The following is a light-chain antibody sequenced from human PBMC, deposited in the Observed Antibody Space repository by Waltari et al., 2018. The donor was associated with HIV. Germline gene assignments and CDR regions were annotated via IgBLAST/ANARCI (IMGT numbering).Light chain of an antibody. CDR2: GNS. Sequence: QSALTQPPSVSGAPGQRVTIPCTGSSSNIGAGYDDHWYQQVPGTAPKLLIYGNSNRPSGVPDRFSGSKSGTSASLAVTGLQAEDEADYYCQSYDSSLSGGVFGGGTKLTVL. V-gene: IGLV1-40*01. J-gene: IGLJ3*02. CDR1: SSNIGAGYD. CDR3: QSYDSSLSGGV.